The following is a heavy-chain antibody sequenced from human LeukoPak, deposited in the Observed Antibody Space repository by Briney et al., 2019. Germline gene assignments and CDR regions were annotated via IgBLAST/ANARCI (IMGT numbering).Heavy chain of an antibody. CDR2: ISGSGGGT. V-gene: IGHV3-23*01. J-gene: IGHJ4*02. Sequence: QPGGSLRLSCAASGFTFNSYAMSWVRQAPEKGLEWVATISGSGGGTYYPDSVKGRFTISRDDSKNTLYLQMNSLRAEDMAVYYCAKDLGRYRNNYFDYWGQGTLVTVSS. CDR3: AKDLGRYRNNYFDY. D-gene: IGHD1-26*01. CDR1: GFTFNSYA.